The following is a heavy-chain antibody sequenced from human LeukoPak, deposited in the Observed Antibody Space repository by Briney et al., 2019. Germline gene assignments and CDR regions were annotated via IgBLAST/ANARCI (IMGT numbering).Heavy chain of an antibody. CDR2: INTNTGNP. CDR1: GYIFTSYV. J-gene: IGHJ4*02. V-gene: IGHV7-4-1*01. D-gene: IGHD3-3*01. CDR3: ARGATSFGTLDY. Sequence: WGSVKVSCKASGYIFTSYVINWVRQAPGQGLEWMGWINTNTGNPTYAQGFAGRFIFSLDTSVRTAYLQIGSLKADDTAIYYCARGATSFGTLDYWGQGTLVNVYS.